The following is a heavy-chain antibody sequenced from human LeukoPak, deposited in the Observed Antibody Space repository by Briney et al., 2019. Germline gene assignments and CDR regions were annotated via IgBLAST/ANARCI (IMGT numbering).Heavy chain of an antibody. J-gene: IGHJ6*03. CDR2: IYYSGST. Sequence: SETLSLTCTVSGGSISSYYWSWIRQPPGKGLEWIGYIYYSGSTNYNPSLKSRVTISVDTSKTQFSLKLSSVTAADTAVYFCARVSWFPGSSYYYMDVWGKGTTVTVSS. CDR3: ARVSWFPGSSYYYMDV. D-gene: IGHD3-9*01. V-gene: IGHV4-59*01. CDR1: GGSISSYY.